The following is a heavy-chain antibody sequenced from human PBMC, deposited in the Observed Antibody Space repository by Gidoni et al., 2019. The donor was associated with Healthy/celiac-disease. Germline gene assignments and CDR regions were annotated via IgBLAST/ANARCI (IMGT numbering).Heavy chain of an antibody. V-gene: IGHV5-51*01. D-gene: IGHD4-4*01. CDR2: IYPGDSDT. CDR1: GYSFTSYW. J-gene: IGHJ4*02. Sequence: EVQLVPSGAEVKKPGESLKISCKGSGYSFTSYWIGWVRQMPGKGLEWMGIIYPGDSDTRYSPSFQGQVTISADKSISTAYLQWSSLKASDTAMYYCARLPGVYDYTLYYFDYWGQGTLVTVSS. CDR3: ARLPGVYDYTLYYFDY.